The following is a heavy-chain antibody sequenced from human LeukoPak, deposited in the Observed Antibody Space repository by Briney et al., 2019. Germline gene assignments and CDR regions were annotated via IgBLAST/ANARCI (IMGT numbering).Heavy chain of an antibody. CDR3: ASGKVRVVPAATGAPLDY. V-gene: IGHV1-69*06. J-gene: IGHJ4*02. D-gene: IGHD2-2*01. CDR2: IIPIFGTA. Sequence: SVKVSCKASGGTFSSYAISWVRQAPGQGLEWMGGIIPIFGTANYAQKFQGRVTITADKSTSTAYMELSSLRSEDTAVYYCASGKVRVVPAATGAPLDYWGQGTLVTVSS. CDR1: GGTFSSYA.